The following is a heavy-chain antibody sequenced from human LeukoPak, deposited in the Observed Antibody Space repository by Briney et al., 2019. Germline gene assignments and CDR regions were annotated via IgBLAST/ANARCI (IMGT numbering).Heavy chain of an antibody. CDR3: ARVRSGSSWYFDY. J-gene: IGHJ4*02. V-gene: IGHV3-7*03. Sequence: GGSLRLYCAASGFTFSSYWVSWVRQAPGKGLEWVANIKQDGSEKYYVDSVKGRFTISRDNAKNSLYLQMNSLRAEDTAVYYCARVRSGSSWYFDYWGQGTLVTVSS. CDR2: IKQDGSEK. D-gene: IGHD6-13*01. CDR1: GFTFSSYW.